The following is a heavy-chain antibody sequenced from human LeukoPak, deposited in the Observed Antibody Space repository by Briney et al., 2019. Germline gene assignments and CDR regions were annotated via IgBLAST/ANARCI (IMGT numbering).Heavy chain of an antibody. D-gene: IGHD3-10*01. V-gene: IGHV3-66*01. J-gene: IGHJ6*03. CDR3: ARARAYYYYYMDV. CDR2: IYSGGST. Sequence: GGSLRLSCAASGFTVSSNYMSWVRQAPGKGLEWVSVIYSGGSTYYADSVKGRSTISRDNSKNTLYLQMNSLRAEDTAVYYCARARAYYYYYMDVWGKGTTVTVSS. CDR1: GFTVSSNY.